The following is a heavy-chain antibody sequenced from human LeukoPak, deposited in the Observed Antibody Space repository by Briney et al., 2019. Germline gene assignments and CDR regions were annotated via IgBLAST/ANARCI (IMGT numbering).Heavy chain of an antibody. V-gene: IGHV3-64*01. D-gene: IGHD2/OR15-2a*01. CDR2: ISSSGGDT. Sequence: GGSLRLSCAASGFTFSNYAMHWVRQAPGKGLEYVSAISSSGGDTFYAKSLKDRFTISRDNSKNTLYLQMGSLRVEDMAVYYCARARRGGINLLLSDFYMYVWGKGTTVTVSS. J-gene: IGHJ6*03. CDR3: ARARRGGINLLLSDFYMYV. CDR1: GFTFSNYA.